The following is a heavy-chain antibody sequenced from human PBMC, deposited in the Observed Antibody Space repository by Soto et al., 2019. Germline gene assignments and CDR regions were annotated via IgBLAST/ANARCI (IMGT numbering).Heavy chain of an antibody. CDR1: GYTFTSYG. J-gene: IGHJ6*02. CDR2: ISAYNGNT. D-gene: IGHD6-13*01. V-gene: IGHV1-18*01. CDR3: ARAQKLRRSSSWWSGYYYGMDV. Sequence: ASVKVSCKASGYTFTSYGISWVRQPPGQGLEGMGWISAYNGNTNYAQKLQGRVTMTTDTSTSTAYMELRSLRSDDTAVYYCARAQKLRRSSSWWSGYYYGMDVWGQGTTVTVSS.